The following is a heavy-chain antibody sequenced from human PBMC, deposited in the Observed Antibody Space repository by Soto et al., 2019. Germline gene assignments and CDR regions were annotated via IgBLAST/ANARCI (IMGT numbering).Heavy chain of an antibody. Sequence: QITLKESGPTPVKPTQTLTLTCTFSGFSLSTSGVGVGWIRQPPGKALEWLALIYWADDKRYSPSLKSTLTINKDTYKNQVVLTMNNMDPVDKATYYCARLNPPQDSSGWVSYFDYWGQGTLVTVSS. CDR1: GFSLSTSGVG. V-gene: IGHV2-5*02. J-gene: IGHJ4*02. D-gene: IGHD6-19*01. CDR2: IYWADDK. CDR3: ARLNPPQDSSGWVSYFDY.